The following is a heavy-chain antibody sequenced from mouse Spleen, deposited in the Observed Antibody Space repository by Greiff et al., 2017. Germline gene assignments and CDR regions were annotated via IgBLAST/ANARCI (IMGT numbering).Heavy chain of an antibody. J-gene: IGHJ1*03. Sequence: EVQLQQSGPELVKPGASVKMSCKASGYTFTDYNMHWVKQSHGKSLEWIGYINPNNGGTSYNQKFKGKATLTVNKSSSTAHMELRSLTSEDSAVYYCARGYYDYDGWYFDVWGTGTTVTVSS. V-gene: IGHV1-22*01. CDR2: INPNNGGT. D-gene: IGHD2-4*01. CDR1: GYTFTDYN. CDR3: ARGYYDYDGWYFDV.